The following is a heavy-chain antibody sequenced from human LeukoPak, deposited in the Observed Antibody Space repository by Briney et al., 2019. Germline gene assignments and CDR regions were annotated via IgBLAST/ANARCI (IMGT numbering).Heavy chain of an antibody. CDR3: ARDSRYYYDSRNYDNVAFDT. V-gene: IGHV3-74*01. Sequence: QPGGSLRLSCAASGFTFSSYWMHWVRQGPGKGLVWVSRISSDGRTTSYADSVKGRFTISRDNAKNTLYLQMNSLRVEDTAVYYCARDSRYYYDSRNYDNVAFDTWGQGTMVTVSS. CDR2: ISSDGRTT. J-gene: IGHJ3*02. D-gene: IGHD3-10*01. CDR1: GFTFSSYW.